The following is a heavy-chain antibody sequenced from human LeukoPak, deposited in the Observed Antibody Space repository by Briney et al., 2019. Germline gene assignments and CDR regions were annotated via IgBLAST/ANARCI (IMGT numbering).Heavy chain of an antibody. CDR2: ISGSGGST. V-gene: IGHV3-23*01. Sequence: GGSLRLSCAASGFTFSSYAMSWVRQAPGKGLEWVSAISGSGGSTYYADSVKGRFTISRDNAKNSLYLQMNSLRAEDTALYHCARVPHSSGWPYYFDYWGQGTLVTVSS. J-gene: IGHJ4*02. CDR1: GFTFSSYA. D-gene: IGHD6-19*01. CDR3: ARVPHSSGWPYYFDY.